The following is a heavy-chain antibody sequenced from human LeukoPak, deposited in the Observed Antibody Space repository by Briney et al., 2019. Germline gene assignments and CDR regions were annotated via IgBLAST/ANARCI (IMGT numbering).Heavy chain of an antibody. V-gene: IGHV1-2*02. Sequence: ASVKVSCKASGYTVTGYYMHWGRQAPGQGLEWMGWINPNSGGTNYAQKFQGRVTMTRDTSISTAYMELSRLRSDDTAVYYCAKSDIVVVPAEEDYWGQGTLVTVSS. CDR1: GYTVTGYY. CDR3: AKSDIVVVPAEEDY. D-gene: IGHD2-2*01. CDR2: INPNSGGT. J-gene: IGHJ4*02.